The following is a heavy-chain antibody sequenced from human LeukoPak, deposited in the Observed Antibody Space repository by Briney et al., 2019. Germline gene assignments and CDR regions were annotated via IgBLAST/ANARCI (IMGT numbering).Heavy chain of an antibody. CDR3: ARDYGGRHDY. V-gene: IGHV3-48*01. CDR2: ISSSSSTI. J-gene: IGHJ4*02. Sequence: PGGSLRLSCAASGFTFRNHWMTWVRQAPGKGLEWVSYISSSSSTIYYADSVKGRFTISRDNAKNSLYLQMNSLRAEDTAVYYCARDYGGRHDYWGQGTLVTVSS. D-gene: IGHD4-23*01. CDR1: GFTFRNHW.